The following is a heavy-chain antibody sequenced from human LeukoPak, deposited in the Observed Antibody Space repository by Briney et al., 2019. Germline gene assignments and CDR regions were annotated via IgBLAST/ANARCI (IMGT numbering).Heavy chain of an antibody. Sequence: ASVKVSCKASGYTFTGYYIHWVRQAPGQGLEWMGWINPNNGGTYYAQKFQGRVTMTRDTSISTAFMELSRLRSDDAAMYYCARQHNSGWFDSWGQGTLVTVSS. D-gene: IGHD6-19*01. J-gene: IGHJ5*01. V-gene: IGHV1-2*02. CDR2: INPNNGGT. CDR3: ARQHNSGWFDS. CDR1: GYTFTGYY.